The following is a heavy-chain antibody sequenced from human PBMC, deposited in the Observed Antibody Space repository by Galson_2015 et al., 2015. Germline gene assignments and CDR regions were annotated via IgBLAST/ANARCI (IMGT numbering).Heavy chain of an antibody. CDR1: GFTFSSDW. Sequence: SLRLSCAASGFTFSSDWMHWVRQAPGKGLVWVSRINSDGTDKTCADSVKGRFTISRDNAKNSLYLQMNSLRAEDTAIYYCASQTWTGYFDYWGQGILVTVSS. D-gene: IGHD3-10*01. V-gene: IGHV3-74*01. CDR2: INSDGTDK. J-gene: IGHJ4*02. CDR3: ASQTWTGYFDY.